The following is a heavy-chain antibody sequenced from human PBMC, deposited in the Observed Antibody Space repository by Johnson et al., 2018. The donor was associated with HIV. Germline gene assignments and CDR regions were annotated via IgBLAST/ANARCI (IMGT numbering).Heavy chain of an antibody. D-gene: IGHD6-13*01. CDR2: IKEDGSED. J-gene: IGHJ3*02. Sequence: VQLVESGGGLVQPGGSLRLSCAASGFIFSNYWMSWVRQAPGKGLEWLANIKEDGSEDYYVDSLKGRFTISRDNAKNSLYIQMDRLRAGDSAVYYCAWDGVYSSPHDAFDIWGQGTMVTVSP. CDR1: GFIFSNYW. CDR3: AWDGVYSSPHDAFDI. V-gene: IGHV3-7*04.